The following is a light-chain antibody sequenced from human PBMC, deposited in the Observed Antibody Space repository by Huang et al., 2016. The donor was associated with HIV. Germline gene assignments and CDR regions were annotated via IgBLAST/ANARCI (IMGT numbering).Light chain of an antibody. J-gene: IGKJ1*01. CDR1: QSLLHSTGHNY. V-gene: IGKV2-28*01. CDR2: LGS. Sequence: DIVMVQSPASLSVTPGEAVSITCRSSQSLLHSTGHNYLDWYWQKPGQSPQLLIYLGSIRASGVPDRFSGSGSGTDFTLRINRVEAGDVGIYYCMQGLQTWTFGQGTKVEI. CDR3: MQGLQTWT.